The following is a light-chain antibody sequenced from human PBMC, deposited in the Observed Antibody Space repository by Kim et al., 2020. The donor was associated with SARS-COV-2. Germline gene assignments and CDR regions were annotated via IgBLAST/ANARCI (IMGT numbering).Light chain of an antibody. CDR1: SLRSYY. CDR2: GKN. CDR3: NSRDSSGNHLV. J-gene: IGLJ2*01. V-gene: IGLV3-19*01. Sequence: ALGQTVRITCQGDSLRSYYANWYQQKPGQAPVLVIYGKNNRPSGTPDRFSGSSSGNTASLTITGAQAEDEADYYCNSRDSSGNHLVFGGGTQLTVL.